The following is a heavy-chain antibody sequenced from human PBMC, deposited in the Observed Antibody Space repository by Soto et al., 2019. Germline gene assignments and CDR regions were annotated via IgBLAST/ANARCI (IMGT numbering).Heavy chain of an antibody. Sequence: GGSLRLSCAASGFTFSNYAISWVRQAPGKGLEWVSDISGSGGTTYYADSVKGRFTISRDNSKNTLYLQMNSLRAEDTAVYYCAKDSLYYYGSGSPNWFDPWGQGTLVTVSS. V-gene: IGHV3-23*01. CDR1: GFTFSNYA. CDR3: AKDSLYYYGSGSPNWFDP. D-gene: IGHD3-10*01. CDR2: ISGSGGTT. J-gene: IGHJ5*02.